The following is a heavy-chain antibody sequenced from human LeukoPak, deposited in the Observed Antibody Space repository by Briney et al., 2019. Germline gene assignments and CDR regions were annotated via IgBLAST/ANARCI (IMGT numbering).Heavy chain of an antibody. V-gene: IGHV4-39*01. CDR3: ATPIGATDWFDP. Sequence: SETLSLTCTVSSGSISSYNYYCAWIRQPPGTGLEWIGSVFYGGSTYYNPSLKSRVTISVDTSNNQFSLRLTSVTAADTAVYYCATPIGATDWFDPWGQGTLVTVSS. D-gene: IGHD2/OR15-2a*01. J-gene: IGHJ5*02. CDR2: VFYGGST. CDR1: SGSISSYNYY.